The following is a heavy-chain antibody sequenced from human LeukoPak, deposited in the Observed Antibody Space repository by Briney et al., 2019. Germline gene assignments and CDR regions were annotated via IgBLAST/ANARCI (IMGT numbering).Heavy chain of an antibody. V-gene: IGHV3-23*01. D-gene: IGHD2-15*01. Sequence: GGSLRLSCAASGFTFSSYAMGWARQAPGKGLEWVSAISGSGYSTYYTDSVKGRFAISRDNSKNTLYLQMNSLRADDTAVYHCAKDPRGDCSGGSCYYLDYWGQGTLVTVSS. CDR1: GFTFSSYA. CDR3: AKDPRGDCSGGSCYYLDY. J-gene: IGHJ4*02. CDR2: ISGSGYST.